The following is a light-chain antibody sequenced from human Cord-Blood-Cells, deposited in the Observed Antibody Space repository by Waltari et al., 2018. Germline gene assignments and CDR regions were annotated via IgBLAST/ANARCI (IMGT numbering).Light chain of an antibody. CDR1: QSVSSN. Sequence: EIVMTQSPATLSVSPGERATLSCRASQSVSSNLAWYQQKPGHAPRLLIYGASTRATGSPARFSGSGSGTEFTLTISSLQSEDFAVYYCQQYNNWPPMYTFGQGTKLEIK. CDR2: GAS. V-gene: IGKV3-15*01. J-gene: IGKJ2*01. CDR3: QQYNNWPPMYT.